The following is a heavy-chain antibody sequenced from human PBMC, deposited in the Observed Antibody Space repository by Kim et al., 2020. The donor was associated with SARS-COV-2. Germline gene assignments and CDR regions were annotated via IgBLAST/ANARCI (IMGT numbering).Heavy chain of an antibody. J-gene: IGHJ4*02. V-gene: IGHV3-74*01. D-gene: IGHD1-1*01. Sequence: GGSLRLSCVASGFTFSHYWMHWVRQAPGKGLVWVSRISTDGSSTSYADSAKGRFTISRDNAKNTLYLQMNSLRAEDTAVYYCARGPNRNEPLDYWGQGTLVTVSS. CDR3: ARGPNRNEPLDY. CDR1: GFTFSHYW. CDR2: ISTDGSST.